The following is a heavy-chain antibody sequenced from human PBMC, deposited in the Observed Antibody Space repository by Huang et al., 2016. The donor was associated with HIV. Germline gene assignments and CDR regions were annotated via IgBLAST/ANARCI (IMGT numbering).Heavy chain of an antibody. Sequence: QVQLVESGGGVVQPGRSLRLSCAASGFTFSSYGMHWVGQVPGTGLEWVACISYDGKTKNYADCVKGRFSNYRDNSKTTVYLQLNRLRVEDTAVYYCAKGGSAAAVLDFWGQGTLVTVSS. D-gene: IGHD6-13*01. CDR3: AKGGSAAAVLDF. J-gene: IGHJ4*02. CDR2: ISYDGKTK. CDR1: GFTFSSYG. V-gene: IGHV3-30*18.